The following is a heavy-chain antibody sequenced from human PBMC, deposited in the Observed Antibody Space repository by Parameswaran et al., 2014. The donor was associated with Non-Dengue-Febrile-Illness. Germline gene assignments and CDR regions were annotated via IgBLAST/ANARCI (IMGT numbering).Heavy chain of an antibody. CDR3: ARGRGNHYFDY. CDR2: INTNTGNP. Sequence: WVRQAPGQGLEWMGWINTNTGNPTYAQGFTGRFVFSLDTSVSTAYLQISSLKAEDTAVYYCARGRGNHYFDYWGQGTLVTVSS. D-gene: IGHD4-23*01. J-gene: IGHJ4*02. V-gene: IGHV7-4-1*02.